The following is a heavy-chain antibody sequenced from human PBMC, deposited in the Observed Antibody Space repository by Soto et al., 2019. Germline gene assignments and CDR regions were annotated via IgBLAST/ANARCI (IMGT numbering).Heavy chain of an antibody. CDR2: IIPALGKA. CDR1: GGTFSSHT. V-gene: IGHV1-69*02. D-gene: IGHD4-17*01. J-gene: IGHJ2*01. Sequence: QDQLVQSGAEVKKPGSSVKVSCKASGGTFSSHTFSWVRQAPGQGLEWMGRIIPALGKATKAQKFQGRVTVTAHGYETSFYMELNRLRSVDTAFYYCTSPDFCDYWCCDPRCRGTVVTVSS. CDR3: TSPDFCDYWCCDP.